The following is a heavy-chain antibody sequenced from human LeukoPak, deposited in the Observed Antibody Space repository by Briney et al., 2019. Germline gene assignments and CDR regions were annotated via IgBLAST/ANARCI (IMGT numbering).Heavy chain of an antibody. CDR3: AREVSVAGTF. CDR1: GYTFTSYG. J-gene: IGHJ4*02. CDR2: INPNSGGT. D-gene: IGHD6-19*01. Sequence: GASVKVSCKASGYTFTSYGISWVRQAPGQGLEWMGWINPNSGGTNYAQKFQGRVTMTRDTSISTAYMELSRLRSDDTAVYYCAREVSVAGTFWGQGTLVTVSS. V-gene: IGHV1-2*02.